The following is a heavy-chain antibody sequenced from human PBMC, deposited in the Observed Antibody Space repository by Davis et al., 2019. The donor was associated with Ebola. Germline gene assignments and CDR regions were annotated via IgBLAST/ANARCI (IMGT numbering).Heavy chain of an antibody. CDR3: ARGDYYDN. J-gene: IGHJ1*01. V-gene: IGHV3-64*01. CDR1: GFTFNTYT. CDR2: ISGDGGST. Sequence: GESLKIFCAASGFTFNTYTMHWVRQAPGKGLEFVSAISGDGGSTYYANSVKGRFTISRGNSKNSLYLQMGSLRTEDMAVYYCARGDYYDNWGQGTLVAVSS. D-gene: IGHD3-22*01.